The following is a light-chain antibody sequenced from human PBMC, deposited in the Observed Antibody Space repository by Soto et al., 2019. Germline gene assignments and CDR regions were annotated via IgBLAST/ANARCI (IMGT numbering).Light chain of an antibody. J-gene: IGKJ1*01. CDR3: QQYGSSPWT. CDR2: GAS. V-gene: IGKV3-20*01. CDR1: QTISRS. Sequence: MTQSPVALSVSQGERAILSCRASQTISRSLAWYQQKPGQAPRLLIYGASSRATGIPDRFSGSGSGTDFTLTISRLEPEDFAVYYCQQYGSSPWTFGQGTKVAIK.